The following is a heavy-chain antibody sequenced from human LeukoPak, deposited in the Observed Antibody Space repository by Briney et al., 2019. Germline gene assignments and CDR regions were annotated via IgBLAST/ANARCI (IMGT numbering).Heavy chain of an antibody. CDR1: GFTFSSYA. Sequence: GGSLRLSCAASGFTFSSYAMNWVRQAPGKGLEWVSAISGSGAGTYYADSVKGRFTISRDNPKNTLYLQMNSLRAEDTAVYYCAKEVSRVTTFYFDFWGQGTLVTVSS. CDR2: ISGSGAGT. CDR3: AKEVSRVTTFYFDF. D-gene: IGHD4-17*01. J-gene: IGHJ4*02. V-gene: IGHV3-23*01.